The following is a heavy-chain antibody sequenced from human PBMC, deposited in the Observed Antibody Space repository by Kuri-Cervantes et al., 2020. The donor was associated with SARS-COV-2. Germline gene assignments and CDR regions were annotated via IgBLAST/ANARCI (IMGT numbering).Heavy chain of an antibody. CDR1: GYTFTSYD. J-gene: IGHJ4*02. Sequence: ASVKVSCKASGYTFTSYDINWVRQATGQGLEWMGWMNPNNGNTNYAQKLQGRVTMTTDTSTSTAYMELRSLRSDDTAVYYCARDAPMVRGAPHDYWGQGTLVTVSS. V-gene: IGHV1-18*01. CDR3: ARDAPMVRGAPHDY. CDR2: MNPNNGNT. D-gene: IGHD3-10*01.